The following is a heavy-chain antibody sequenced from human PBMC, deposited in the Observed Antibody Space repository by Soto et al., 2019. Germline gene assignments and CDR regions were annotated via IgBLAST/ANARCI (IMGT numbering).Heavy chain of an antibody. V-gene: IGHV3-72*01. Sequence: GGSLRLSCAASGFTFSDHYMDWVRQAPGKGLEWVGRTRNKANSYTTEYAASVKGRFTISRDDSKNSLYLQMNSLKTEVTAVYYCARGYCSNGVCYRYIDLWGRGTLVTVSS. CDR2: TRNKANSYTT. J-gene: IGHJ2*01. CDR1: GFTFSDHY. D-gene: IGHD2-8*01. CDR3: ARGYCSNGVCYRYIDL.